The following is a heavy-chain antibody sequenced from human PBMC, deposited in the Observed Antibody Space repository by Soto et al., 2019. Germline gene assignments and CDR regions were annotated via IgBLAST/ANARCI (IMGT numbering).Heavy chain of an antibody. CDR1: GYPFTSYA. D-gene: IGHD2-15*01. CDR2: INTGSGDT. CDR3: ARDRRYCRGGSCYYFYYYAMDV. J-gene: IGHJ6*02. V-gene: IGHV1-3*04. Sequence: QVQLVQSGAEVRKPGASVNISCKASGYPFTSYAMHWVRQAPGQSLEWMGWINTGSGDTKYSQTFQGRVSIARDTSASTVYMELSSLKSEDTAIYYCARDRRYCRGGSCYYFYYYAMDVWGQGTTVTVSS.